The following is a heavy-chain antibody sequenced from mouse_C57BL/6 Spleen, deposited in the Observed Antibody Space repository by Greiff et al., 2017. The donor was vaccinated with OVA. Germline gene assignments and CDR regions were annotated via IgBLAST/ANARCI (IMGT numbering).Heavy chain of an antibody. J-gene: IGHJ4*01. CDR1: GYTFTDYN. Sequence: VQLQQSGPELVKPGASVKIPCKASGYTFTDYNMDWVKHSHGKSLEWIGDINPNNGGTIYNQKFKGKATLTVDKSSSTAYMELRSLTSEDTAVYYCARWIYYGSSRYAMDYWGQGTSVTVSS. CDR3: ARWIYYGSSRYAMDY. V-gene: IGHV1-18*01. CDR2: INPNNGGT. D-gene: IGHD1-1*01.